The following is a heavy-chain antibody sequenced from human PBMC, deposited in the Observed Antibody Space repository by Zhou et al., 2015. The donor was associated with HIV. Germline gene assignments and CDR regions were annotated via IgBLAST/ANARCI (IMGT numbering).Heavy chain of an antibody. Sequence: EVQLVESGGGLVKPGGSLRLSCVASGFTFSNAWMSWVRKAPGKGLEWVGRIKSKTDGGTTDYAAPVKGRFTISRDDSKNTLYLQMNSLKIEDTAVYYCTTDYYDFWSGYYLDYWGQGTLVTVSS. D-gene: IGHD3-3*01. CDR1: GFTFSNAW. CDR2: IKSKTDGGTT. V-gene: IGHV3-15*01. CDR3: TTDYYDFWSGYYLDY. J-gene: IGHJ4*02.